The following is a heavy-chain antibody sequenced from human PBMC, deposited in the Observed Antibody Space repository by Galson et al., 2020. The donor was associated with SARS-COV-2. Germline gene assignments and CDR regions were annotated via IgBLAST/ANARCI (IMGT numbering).Heavy chain of an antibody. CDR3: ARRRRVGATDY. D-gene: IGHD1-26*01. Sequence: GESLKISCAASGFTFSDYYMSWIRQAPGKGLEWVSYISSSGSTIYYADSVKGRFTISRDNAKNSLYLQMNSLRAEDMAVYYCARRRRVGATDYWGQGTLVTVSS. CDR1: GFTFSDYY. CDR2: ISSSGSTI. V-gene: IGHV3-11*01. J-gene: IGHJ4*02.